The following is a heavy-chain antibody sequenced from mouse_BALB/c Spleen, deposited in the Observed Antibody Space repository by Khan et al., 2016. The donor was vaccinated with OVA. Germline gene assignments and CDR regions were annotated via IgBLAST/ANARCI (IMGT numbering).Heavy chain of an antibody. CDR3: ARVYGYFDV. J-gene: IGHJ1*01. CDR2: INTYTGEP. CDR1: GYTFTNQG. Sequence: QIQLVQSGPELKKPGETVKISCKASGYTFTNQGMNWVKQAPGKGLKWMGWINTYTGEPTYADDFKGRFAFSLETSASTAYLQINNLKNEDMSTYFCARVYGYFDVWGAGATVTVSS. V-gene: IGHV9-1*02.